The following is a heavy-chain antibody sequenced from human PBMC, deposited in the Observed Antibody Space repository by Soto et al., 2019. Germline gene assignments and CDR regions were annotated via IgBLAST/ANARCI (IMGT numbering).Heavy chain of an antibody. CDR1: GGSISSSSYY. Sequence: QLQLQESGPGLVKPSETLSLTCTVSGGSISSSSYYWGWIRQPPGKGLEWIGSIHYSGSTYYNPSLKSRVTISVDTSKNQFSLKLSSVTAADTAVYYCARPASGHWFDPWGQGTLVTVSS. CDR2: IHYSGST. J-gene: IGHJ5*02. V-gene: IGHV4-39*01. D-gene: IGHD6-13*01. CDR3: ARPASGHWFDP.